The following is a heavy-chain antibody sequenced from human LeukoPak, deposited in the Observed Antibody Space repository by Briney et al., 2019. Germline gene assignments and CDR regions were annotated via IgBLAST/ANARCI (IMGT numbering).Heavy chain of an antibody. D-gene: IGHD3-10*01. CDR3: ARRYYYNLGSFPFDF. CDR2: IHNSGTT. Sequence: SETLSLTCAVSGGPFSGYFWSWIRQSPGKGLEWIGEIHNSGTTNYNPSLNSRVTISEDTSKNQFYLNLSSVTAADTAVYYCARRYYYNLGSFPFDFWGQGILVTVSS. CDR1: GGPFSGYF. J-gene: IGHJ4*02. V-gene: IGHV4-34*01.